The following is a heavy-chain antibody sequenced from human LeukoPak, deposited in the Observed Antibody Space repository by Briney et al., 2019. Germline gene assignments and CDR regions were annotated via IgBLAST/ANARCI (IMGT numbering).Heavy chain of an antibody. V-gene: IGHV3-23*01. CDR2: IGGGCEST. Sequence: QPGGSLKLSWAAFGFTFSSNAMSWVRQPPGKGLEWVSTIGGGCESTYYADSVKGRFTISRDNSKNTVYLQMNSLRAEDAAVYYCAKVLSGSQDYWGQGTLVTVFS. J-gene: IGHJ4*02. CDR1: GFTFSSNA. D-gene: IGHD1-20*01. CDR3: AKVLSGSQDY.